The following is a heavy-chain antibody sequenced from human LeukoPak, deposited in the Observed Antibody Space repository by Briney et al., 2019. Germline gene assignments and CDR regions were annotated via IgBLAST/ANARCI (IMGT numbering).Heavy chain of an antibody. V-gene: IGHV1-18*01. J-gene: IGHJ4*02. Sequence: ASVKVSCKASGYTFTNYGITWVRQAPGQGLEWMGWISGYSSNTNYAQKFQGRVTMTTDTSTSSVYMELRSLRSDDTAVYYCARGLRRITMVRGVIIQYYFDYWGQGTLVTVSS. CDR2: ISGYSSNT. D-gene: IGHD3-10*01. CDR1: GYTFTNYG. CDR3: ARGLRRITMVRGVIIQYYFDY.